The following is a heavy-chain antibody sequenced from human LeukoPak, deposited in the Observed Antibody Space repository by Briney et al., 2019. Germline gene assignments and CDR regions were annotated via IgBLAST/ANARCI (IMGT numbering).Heavy chain of an antibody. D-gene: IGHD2-15*01. J-gene: IGHJ3*02. CDR1: GYTFTSYY. CDR3: ARALLDAFDI. CDR2: ISPSGGSA. Sequence: ASVKVSCKASGYTFTSYYMYWVRQAPGQGLEWMGIISPSGGSASYAQKFQGRVTLTRDTSTSTVYMDLSSLRSEDTAVYYCARALLDAFDIWGQGTMVTVSS. V-gene: IGHV1-46*01.